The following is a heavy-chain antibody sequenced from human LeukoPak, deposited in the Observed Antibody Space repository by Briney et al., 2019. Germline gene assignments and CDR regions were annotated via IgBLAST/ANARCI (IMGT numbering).Heavy chain of an antibody. CDR2: ISSSSTYI. CDR1: GFTFNTYA. J-gene: IGHJ4*02. D-gene: IGHD3-22*01. CDR3: DPDSRGD. Sequence: PGGSLRLSCYASGFTFNTYAMTWVRQAPGKGLEWVASISSSSTYIYYADSVKGRFTISRDNAKNSLFLQMNSLRAEDTAVYYCDPDSRGDWGQGTLVTVSS. V-gene: IGHV3-21*01.